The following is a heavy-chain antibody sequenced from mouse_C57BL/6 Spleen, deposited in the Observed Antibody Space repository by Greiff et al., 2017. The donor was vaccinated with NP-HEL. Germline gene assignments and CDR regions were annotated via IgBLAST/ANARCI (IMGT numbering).Heavy chain of an antibody. CDR2: IYPGSGST. Sequence: QVQLQQPGAELVKPGASVKMSCKASGYTFTSYWITWVKQRPGQGLEWIGDIYPGSGSTNYNEKFKSKATLTVDTSSSTAYMQLRSLTSEDSAVYDGARYEGNYYGSSDCAMDYWGQGTSVTVSS. J-gene: IGHJ4*01. CDR1: GYTFTSYW. D-gene: IGHD1-1*01. V-gene: IGHV1-55*01. CDR3: ARYEGNYYGSSDCAMDY.